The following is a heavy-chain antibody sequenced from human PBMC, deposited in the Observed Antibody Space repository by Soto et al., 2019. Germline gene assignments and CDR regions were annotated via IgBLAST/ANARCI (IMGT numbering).Heavy chain of an antibody. Sequence: SESLSLTCRVSGDSISSTVWWTWVRQPPGKGLEWIGEVYHSGSTRYNPSLKGRVTISVDKPNNQFSLKLTSMTGADTAVYYCARVPDRWGQGTLVTVSS. D-gene: IGHD2-2*01. CDR3: ARVPDR. CDR1: GDSISSTVW. CDR2: VYHSGST. V-gene: IGHV4-4*02. J-gene: IGHJ5*02.